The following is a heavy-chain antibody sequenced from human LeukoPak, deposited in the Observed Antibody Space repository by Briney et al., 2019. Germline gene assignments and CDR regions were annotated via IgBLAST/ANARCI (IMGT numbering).Heavy chain of an antibody. J-gene: IGHJ5*02. CDR3: AREMGGDYGSGTFYDL. CDR2: ISSGGSTI. D-gene: IGHD3-10*01. V-gene: IGHV3-11*01. Sequence: KGLEWVSYISSGGSTIYYADSVKGRFTISRDNARNSLYLQMNSLRAEDTAVYYCAREMGGDYGSGTFYDLWGQGNMVTVSS.